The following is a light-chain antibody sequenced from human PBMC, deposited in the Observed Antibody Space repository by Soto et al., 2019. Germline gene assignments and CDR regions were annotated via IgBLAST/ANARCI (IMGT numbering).Light chain of an antibody. V-gene: IGLV2-23*02. J-gene: IGLJ3*02. CDR3: CSYAGGSTFAV. Sequence: QSALTQPASVSGSPGQSITISCTGTSSDVGGYNLVSWYQQHPGKAPKLMLCEDSKRPSGVSSRFSGSKSGNTATLTISGLQAEDEADYYCCSYAGGSTFAVFGGGTKLTVL. CDR2: EDS. CDR1: SSDVGGYNL.